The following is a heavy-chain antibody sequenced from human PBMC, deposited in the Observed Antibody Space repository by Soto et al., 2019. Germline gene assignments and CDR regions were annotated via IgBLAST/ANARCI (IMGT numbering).Heavy chain of an antibody. Sequence: GGALRLSCAASGFTFSRYWMHWVRQAPGKGLVWVSRISSYGSDTHYADSVKGRFTISRDNSNNTLYLQMNSLRADDTAVYYCVKAFWSCLLSTNESRDLNAFDVWGQGTTVTVS. CDR2: ISSYGSDT. CDR3: VKAFWSCLLSTNESRDLNAFDV. V-gene: IGHV3-74*01. J-gene: IGHJ6*02. D-gene: IGHD3-3*01. CDR1: GFTFSRYW.